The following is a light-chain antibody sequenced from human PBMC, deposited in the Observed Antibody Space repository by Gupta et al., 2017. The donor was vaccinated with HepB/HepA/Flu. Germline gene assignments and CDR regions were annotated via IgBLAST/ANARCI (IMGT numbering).Light chain of an antibody. CDR1: SSDVGGYNY. CDR2: AVS. CDR3: SWYMGSITYV. J-gene: IGLJ1*01. Sequence: QSALTQLASVSGSPGQSIAISCPGISSDVGGYNYVSWYPQHPGKAPKLLIYAVSNRPSGVSNRFSGSKSGNTASLTISGLQAEDEADYYCSWYMGSITYVFGTGTKVTVL. V-gene: IGLV2-14*03.